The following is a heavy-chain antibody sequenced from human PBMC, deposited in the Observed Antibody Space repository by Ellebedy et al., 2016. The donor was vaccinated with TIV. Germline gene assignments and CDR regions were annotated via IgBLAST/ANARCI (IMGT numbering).Heavy chain of an antibody. CDR3: ATRKIAIVRDYVLDV. V-gene: IGHV1-2*02. Sequence: AASVKVSCKASGYTFTEYFIHWVRQAPGQGLEWMGWINPNSGGTNYAQKFQGRVTLTRDTSISTAHMELSSLRSDDTAVYYWATRKIAIVRDYVLDVWGQGTRVTVSS. J-gene: IGHJ6*02. D-gene: IGHD3-10*01. CDR1: GYTFTEYF. CDR2: INPNSGGT.